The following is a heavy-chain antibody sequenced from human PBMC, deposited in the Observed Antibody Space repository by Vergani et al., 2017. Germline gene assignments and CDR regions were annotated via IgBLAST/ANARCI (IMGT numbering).Heavy chain of an antibody. D-gene: IGHD1-1*01. CDR3: ARDGQPNGYFDL. Sequence: QLQLQESGPGLVKPSETLSLTCTVSGGSISSYYWSWIRQPPGKGLEWIGYIYYSGSTNYNPSLKSRVTISVDTSKNQFSLKLSSVTAADTAVYYCARDGQPNGYFDLWGRGTLVTVSS. V-gene: IGHV4-59*01. CDR2: IYYSGST. J-gene: IGHJ2*01. CDR1: GGSISSYY.